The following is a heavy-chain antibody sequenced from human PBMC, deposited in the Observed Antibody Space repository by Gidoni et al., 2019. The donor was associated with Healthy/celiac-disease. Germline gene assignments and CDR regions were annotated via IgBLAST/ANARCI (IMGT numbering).Heavy chain of an antibody. D-gene: IGHD6-25*01. V-gene: IGHV1-2*02. J-gene: IGHJ5*02. CDR3: ARDAGTRQRTGWFDP. Sequence: QVQLVQSGAEVKKPGASVKVSCKASGYTFTGYYMHWVRQAPGQGLEWMGWINPNSGGTNYAQKFQGRVTMTRDTSISTAYMELSRLRSDDTAVYYCARDAGTRQRTGWFDPWGQGTLVTVSS. CDR1: GYTFTGYY. CDR2: INPNSGGT.